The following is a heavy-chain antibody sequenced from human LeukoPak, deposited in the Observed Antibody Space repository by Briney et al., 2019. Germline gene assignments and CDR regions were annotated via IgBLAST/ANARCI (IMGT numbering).Heavy chain of an antibody. V-gene: IGHV4-4*02. CDR1: GGSISSSNW. CDR3: ARVVGEGYDILTGYQTNNWFDP. CDR2: IYHSGST. D-gene: IGHD3-9*01. Sequence: SETLSLTCAVSGGSISSSNWWSWVRQPPGKGLEWIGEIYHSGSTNYNPSLKSRVTISVDKSKNRFSLKLSSVTAADTAVYYCARVVGEGYDILTGYQTNNWFDPWGQGTLVTVSS. J-gene: IGHJ5*02.